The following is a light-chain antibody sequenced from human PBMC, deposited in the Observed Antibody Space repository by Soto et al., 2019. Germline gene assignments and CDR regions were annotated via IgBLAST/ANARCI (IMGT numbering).Light chain of an antibody. CDR3: QQSYRTPWT. Sequence: DIQMTQSPSSLSASVGDRVTITCRASQSISSYLNWYQQKPGKAPKLLIYAASSLQSGVPSRFSGSESGTDFTLTISSLQPEDFAIYYCQQSYRTPWTFGQGTKLEIK. CDR2: AAS. J-gene: IGKJ1*01. CDR1: QSISSY. V-gene: IGKV1-39*01.